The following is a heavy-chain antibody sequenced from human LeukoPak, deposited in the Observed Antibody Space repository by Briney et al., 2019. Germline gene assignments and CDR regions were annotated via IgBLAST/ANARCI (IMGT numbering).Heavy chain of an antibody. J-gene: IGHJ4*02. CDR3: ARGRATMVRGVIKRCYFDY. CDR1: GGSFSGYY. V-gene: IGHV4-34*01. CDR2: INHSGST. D-gene: IGHD3-10*01. Sequence: SETLSLTCAVYGGSFSGYYWSWIRQPPGKGLEWIGEINHSGSTNYNPSLKSRVTISVDTSKNQFSLKLSSVTAADTAVDYCARGRATMVRGVIKRCYFDYWGQGTLVTVSS.